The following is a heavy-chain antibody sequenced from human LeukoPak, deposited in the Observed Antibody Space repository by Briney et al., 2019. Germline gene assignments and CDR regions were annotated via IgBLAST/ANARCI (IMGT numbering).Heavy chain of an antibody. CDR1: GGSISSYS. V-gene: IGHV4-4*07. CDR2: IYTSGTT. D-gene: IGHD3-16*01. CDR3: AGEGGGGCAPAFDI. Sequence: SETLSLTCIVSGGSISSYSWTWIRQPAGEGLEWFGRIYTSGTTTYNPSLKSRVPLSVDTSKNQCSLKLSSLSAADTAVYYCAGEGGGGCAPAFDIWGQGTMVTVSS. J-gene: IGHJ3*02.